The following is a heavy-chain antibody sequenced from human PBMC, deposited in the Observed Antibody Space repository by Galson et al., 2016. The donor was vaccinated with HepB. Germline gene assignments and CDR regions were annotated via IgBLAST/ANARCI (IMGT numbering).Heavy chain of an antibody. J-gene: IGHJ5*02. CDR1: GGSMSSYS. CDR2: IFYSGST. V-gene: IGHV4-59*01. CDR3: ARGLTYHYDSSGRGTWFDP. D-gene: IGHD3-22*01. Sequence: SETLSLTCTVSGGSMSSYSWTWIRQPPGKGLEWIGYIFYSGSTNYNPSLKSRVTMSVDTSKDQFSLKLRSMTAADTAVYYCARGLTYHYDSSGRGTWFDPWGQGTLVTVSS.